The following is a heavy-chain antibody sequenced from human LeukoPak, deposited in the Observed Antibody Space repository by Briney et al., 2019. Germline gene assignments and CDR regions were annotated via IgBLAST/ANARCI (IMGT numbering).Heavy chain of an antibody. J-gene: IGHJ6*02. Sequence: GRSLGLSCAASGFTFSSYAMHWVRQAPGKGLEWVAVISYDGSNKYYADSVKGRFTISRDNSKNTLYLQMNSLRAEDTAVYYCARVGGRTRYQQYYYYGMDVWGQGTTVTVSS. CDR3: ARVGGRTRYQQYYYYGMDV. CDR1: GFTFSSYA. D-gene: IGHD2-2*01. CDR2: ISYDGSNK. V-gene: IGHV3-30-3*01.